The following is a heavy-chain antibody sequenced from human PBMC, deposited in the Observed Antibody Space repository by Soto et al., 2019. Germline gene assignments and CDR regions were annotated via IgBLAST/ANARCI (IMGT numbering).Heavy chain of an antibody. CDR2: IYYSGST. V-gene: IGHV4-61*01. CDR3: AREYHP. D-gene: IGHD2-2*02. Sequence: QVHLQESGPGLVKPSETLSLTCTVSGGSVSTGSYYWTWIRQPPGKGLEWIGHIYYSGSTNYNPSPKRRIPTPLDPARNQFSLKLSSGTAADTAVYYRAREYHPSGQGTLVTLSS. CDR1: GGSVSTGSYY. J-gene: IGHJ5*02.